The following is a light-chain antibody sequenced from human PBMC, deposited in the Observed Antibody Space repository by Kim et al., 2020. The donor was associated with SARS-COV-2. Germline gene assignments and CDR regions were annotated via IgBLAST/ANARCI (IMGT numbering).Light chain of an antibody. Sequence: ASVGGGVTITCRARRSISSWLAWYQQKPGKAPKLLIYDAASLESGVPSRFSGSGSGTEFTLTISSLQPDDFATYYCQQYNSYTITFGQGTRLEIK. CDR1: RSISSW. CDR3: QQYNSYTIT. J-gene: IGKJ5*01. CDR2: DAA. V-gene: IGKV1-5*01.